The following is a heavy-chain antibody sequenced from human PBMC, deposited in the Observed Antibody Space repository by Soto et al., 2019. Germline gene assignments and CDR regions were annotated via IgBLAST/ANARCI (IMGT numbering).Heavy chain of an antibody. V-gene: IGHV4-30-2*01. D-gene: IGHD4-17*01. CDR1: GGSIGSGGYS. J-gene: IGHJ4*02. CDR3: ARASTTVTNLDY. Sequence: PSETLSLTCVVPGGSIGSGGYSWSWIRQPPGKGLEWIGYIYHSGSTYYNPSLKSRVTISVDRSKNQFSLKLSSVTAADTAVYYCARASTTVTNLDYWGQGTLVTVSS. CDR2: IYHSGST.